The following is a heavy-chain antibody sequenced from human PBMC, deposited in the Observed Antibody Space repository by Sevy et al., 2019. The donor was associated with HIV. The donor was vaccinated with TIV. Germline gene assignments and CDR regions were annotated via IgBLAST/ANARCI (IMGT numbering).Heavy chain of an antibody. J-gene: IGHJ3*02. D-gene: IGHD3-22*01. CDR1: GFTLSRYG. CDR2: IWNDRSDQ. V-gene: IGHV3-33*01. Sequence: GGSLRLSCAASGFTLSRYGMHWVRQAPGKGLEWLAVIWNDRSDQYYADSVKGRFPISRDNSKNTLYLQMNSLRAEDRAVYYCADLPNHYYDRSAYSGDDGFDIWGQGTMVTVSS. CDR3: ADLPNHYYDRSAYSGDDGFDI.